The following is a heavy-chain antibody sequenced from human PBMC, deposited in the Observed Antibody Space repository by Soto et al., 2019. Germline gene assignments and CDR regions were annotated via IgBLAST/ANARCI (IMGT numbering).Heavy chain of an antibody. D-gene: IGHD6-13*01. CDR1: GFTFSSYA. CDR2: ISYDGSNK. V-gene: IGHV3-30-3*01. Sequence: QVQLVESGGGVVQPGRSLRLSCAASGFTFSSYAMHWVRQAPGKGLEWVAVISYDGSNKYYADSVKGRFTISRDNSKNTLYLQMNSLRAEDTAAYYCARDSSSWRKDYYGMDVWGQGTTVTVSS. J-gene: IGHJ6*02. CDR3: ARDSSSWRKDYYGMDV.